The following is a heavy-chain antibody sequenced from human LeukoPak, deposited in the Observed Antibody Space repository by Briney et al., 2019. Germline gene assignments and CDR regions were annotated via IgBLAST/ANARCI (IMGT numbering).Heavy chain of an antibody. V-gene: IGHV3-48*01. CDR1: GFTFSSYS. D-gene: IGHD1-7*01. Sequence: GSLRLSCAASGFTFSSYSMNWVRQAPGKGLEWVSYISSSSSTIYYADSVKGRFTISRDNAKNSLYLQMNSLRAEDTAVYYCARQGLSGPGTRYYMDVWGKGTTVTVSS. CDR2: ISSSSSTI. J-gene: IGHJ6*03. CDR3: ARQGLSGPGTRYYMDV.